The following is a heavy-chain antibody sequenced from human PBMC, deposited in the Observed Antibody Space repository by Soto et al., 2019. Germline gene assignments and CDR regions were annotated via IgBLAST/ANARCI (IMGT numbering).Heavy chain of an antibody. V-gene: IGHV1-3*01. CDR2: INAGNGNT. CDR3: AYIGYCSGGSCPPAFDI. D-gene: IGHD2-15*01. Sequence: ASVKVSCKASGYTFTSYAMHWVRQAPGQRLEWMGWINAGNGNTKYSQKFQGRVTITRDTSASTAYMELSSLRSEDTAVYYCAYIGYCSGGSCPPAFDIWGQGTMVTVSS. J-gene: IGHJ3*02. CDR1: GYTFTSYA.